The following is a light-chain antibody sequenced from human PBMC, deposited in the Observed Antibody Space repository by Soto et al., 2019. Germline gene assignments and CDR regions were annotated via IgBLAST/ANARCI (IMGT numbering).Light chain of an antibody. CDR2: GAS. V-gene: IGKV3-20*01. CDR1: QSISSNY. J-gene: IGKJ4*01. Sequence: EIVLTQSPGTLSLSPGERATLSCRASQSISSNYLAWYQQKPGQALRLLIYGASSRATGIPDRFSGSGSGTDFTLTISRLEPEDFAVYYCQQYGTFGGGTKVEIK. CDR3: QQYGT.